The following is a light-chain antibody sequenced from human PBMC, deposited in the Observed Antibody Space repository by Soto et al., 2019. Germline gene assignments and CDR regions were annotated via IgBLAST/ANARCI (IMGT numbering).Light chain of an antibody. CDR3: QKYNSAPWT. Sequence: DIQMTQSPSSLSASVGDRVTITCRASQGISNFLAWHQQKPGKVPKLLIYAASTLQSGVPSRFSGSGSGTDFTLTITSQQPEDVATYYCQKYNSAPWTVGQGTKVEIK. CDR2: AAS. V-gene: IGKV1-27*01. CDR1: QGISNF. J-gene: IGKJ1*01.